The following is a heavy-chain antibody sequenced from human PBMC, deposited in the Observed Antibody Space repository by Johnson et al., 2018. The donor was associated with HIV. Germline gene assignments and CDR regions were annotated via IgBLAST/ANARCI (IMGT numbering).Heavy chain of an antibody. CDR1: GFTVSSNY. CDR2: VSYDGSNK. J-gene: IGHJ3*02. CDR3: ARAAYCGGDCYSGSRLDAFDI. Sequence: QVQLVESGGGVVQPGGSLRLSCAASGFTVSSNYMSWVRQAPGKGLEWVAVVSYDGSNKYYVDSVKGRFTISRDNAKNSLYLQMNSLRAEDTAVYYCARAAYCGGDCYSGSRLDAFDIWGQGTMVTVSS. V-gene: IGHV3-30*03. D-gene: IGHD2-21*02.